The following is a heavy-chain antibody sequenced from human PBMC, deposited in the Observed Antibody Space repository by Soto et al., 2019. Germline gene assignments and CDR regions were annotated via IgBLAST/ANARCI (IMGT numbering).Heavy chain of an antibody. D-gene: IGHD3-10*01. CDR2: IRSKADTYAT. V-gene: IGHV3-73*01. Sequence: EVQLVESGGGLVQPGGSLKLSCAASGFTFSGSAVHWVRQASGQGLEWVGRIRSKADTYATAYAASVEGRFTISRDDLKNTAYLQMNSLKTEDTAVYYCTRLRDFEGPPGSHWGQGTLVTVSS. J-gene: IGHJ4*02. CDR1: GFTFSGSA. CDR3: TRLRDFEGPPGSH.